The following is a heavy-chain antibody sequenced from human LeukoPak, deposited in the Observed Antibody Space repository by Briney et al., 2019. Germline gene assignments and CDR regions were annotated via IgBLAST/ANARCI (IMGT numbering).Heavy chain of an antibody. Sequence: SETLSLTCTVSGGSINNYYWSWIRQPAGKGLEWIGLIYSSGSTSYNPSLKSRVTMSVDTSKKQFSLRLSSVTAADTAVYYCARTTEGGYTSAYFYYYYMDVWGKGTTVTISS. V-gene: IGHV4-4*07. CDR1: GGSINNYY. J-gene: IGHJ6*03. CDR3: ARTTEGGYTSAYFYYYYMDV. CDR2: IYSSGST. D-gene: IGHD5-18*01.